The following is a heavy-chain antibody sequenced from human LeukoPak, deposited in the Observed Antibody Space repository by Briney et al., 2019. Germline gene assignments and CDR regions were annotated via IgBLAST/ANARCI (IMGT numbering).Heavy chain of an antibody. V-gene: IGHV3-23*01. CDR1: GFTFNNDN. CDR2: ISDSGKT. Sequence: GRTLRLSCAASGFTFNNDNMNWGPEAPGKGLECVSAISDSGKTYHADSVKGRFTISRDSSKNTLFLQMNRLRPEDAAVYYCAKAPVTTCRGAYCYPFDYWGQGTLVTVSS. D-gene: IGHD2-21*01. CDR3: AKAPVTTCRGAYCYPFDY. J-gene: IGHJ4*02.